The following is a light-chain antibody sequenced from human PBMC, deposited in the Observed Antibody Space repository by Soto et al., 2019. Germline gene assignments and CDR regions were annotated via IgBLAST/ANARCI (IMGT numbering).Light chain of an antibody. V-gene: IGLV2-11*01. Sequence: QSALTQPRSVSGSVGQSVTISCTGTSSDVGAYDFVSWYQQNPGKAPRLIIFDVIKRPSGVPDRFSGSKSGNTASLTISGLQSEDEADYHCSSYAGSHTYEVFGGGTKLTVL. CDR2: DVI. CDR3: SSYAGSHTYEV. CDR1: SSDVGAYDF. J-gene: IGLJ3*02.